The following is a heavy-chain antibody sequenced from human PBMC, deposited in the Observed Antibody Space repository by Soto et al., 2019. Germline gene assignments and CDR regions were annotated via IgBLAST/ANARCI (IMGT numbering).Heavy chain of an antibody. D-gene: IGHD6-19*01. Sequence: QVQLQESGPGLVKPSETLSLICTVSNGSISGYYWSWVRQSAGKGLEWIGRIYSSGNANYNPSLYSRVTMSVDTSQNHFSLKVTSLTAADTAVYYCAREDSYGWSGESLDVWGQGTTVTVSS. J-gene: IGHJ6*02. CDR1: NGSISGYY. CDR3: AREDSYGWSGESLDV. CDR2: IYSSGNA. V-gene: IGHV4-4*07.